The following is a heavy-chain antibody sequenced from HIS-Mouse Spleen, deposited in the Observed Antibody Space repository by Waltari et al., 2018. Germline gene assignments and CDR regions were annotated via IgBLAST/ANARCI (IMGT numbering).Heavy chain of an antibody. Sequence: QVQLVQSGAEVKKPGASVKVSCKASGYTFTGYYMHWVRQAPGQGLEWMGWINPNSGATNYAQKFQGRVTMTRDTSISTAYMELSRLRSDDTAVYYCARDPTLDAFDIWGQGTMVTVSS. CDR1: GYTFTGYY. CDR3: ARDPTLDAFDI. V-gene: IGHV1-2*02. J-gene: IGHJ3*02. CDR2: INPNSGAT.